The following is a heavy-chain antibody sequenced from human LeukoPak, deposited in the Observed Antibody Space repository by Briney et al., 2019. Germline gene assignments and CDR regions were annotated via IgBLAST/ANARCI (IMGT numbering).Heavy chain of an antibody. D-gene: IGHD6-13*01. CDR3: ARDKTAAVGDSFEI. CDR2: ISDSGTT. CDR1: GGSIRRYH. V-gene: IGHV4-59*01. Sequence: SETLSLTCTVSGGSIRRYHWSWIRQPPGKGLEWIGFISDSGTTNYNPSLQSRVTISVDTSKNQFSLNLSSVTAADTAVYYCARDKTAAVGDSFEIWGQGTLVTVSS. J-gene: IGHJ3*02.